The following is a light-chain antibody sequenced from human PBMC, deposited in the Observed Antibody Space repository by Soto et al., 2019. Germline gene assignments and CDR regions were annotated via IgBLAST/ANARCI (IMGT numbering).Light chain of an antibody. J-gene: IGKJ5*01. CDR3: RQYYSYPIT. CDR2: AAS. Sequence: AIRMTQSPSSLSVSTGDRATITCRASQGISSYLAWYQQKPAKAPTRLIYAASTLQSGVPSRWSGSGSGTDFTLTISCLQAQDFATYFCRQYYSYPITFGQGTRLEIK. CDR1: QGISSY. V-gene: IGKV1-8*01.